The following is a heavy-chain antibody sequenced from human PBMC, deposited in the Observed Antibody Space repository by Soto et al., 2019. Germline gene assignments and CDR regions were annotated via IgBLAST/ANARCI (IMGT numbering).Heavy chain of an antibody. V-gene: IGHV1-2*04. CDR3: ARESGGTPATLDYYYFYMDV. D-gene: IGHD1-26*01. CDR1: GYAFSQFY. CDR2: INPNSGRT. J-gene: IGHJ6*03. Sequence: QVQLVQSGAEVKKPGASVKVSCKASGYAFSQFYIHWMRQAPGQGLEWMGWINPNSGRTKFAQNLQGWVTMTRDTSIKTVYMELSGLRSDATAVYYCARESGGTPATLDYYYFYMDVWGKGTTVTVSS.